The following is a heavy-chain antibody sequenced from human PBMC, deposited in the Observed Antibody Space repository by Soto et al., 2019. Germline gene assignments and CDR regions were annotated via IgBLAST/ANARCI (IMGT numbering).Heavy chain of an antibody. Sequence: SETLSLTCTVSGGSISSGPYTWGWIRQPPGKGLEWIGTFHYSGFTRYNPSLESRVTISVDTSKNQFSLRVTSVTAADTAMYYCERIRRYFSGSKRPGHLAMDVWGQGITVTVSS. D-gene: IGHD2-15*01. CDR2: FHYSGFT. V-gene: IGHV4-39*01. CDR1: GGSISSGPYT. CDR3: ERIRRYFSGSKRPGHLAMDV. J-gene: IGHJ6*02.